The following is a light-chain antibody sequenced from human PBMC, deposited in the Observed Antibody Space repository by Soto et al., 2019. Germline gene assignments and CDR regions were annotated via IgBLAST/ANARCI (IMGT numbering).Light chain of an antibody. Sequence: DIQMTQSPSNLSASVGDRVTIICRASQSISSWLAWYQQKPGKAPKLLISKASNLDSGAPSRFSGSGSGTEFNLTISSLQPEDFATYYCQQYNSFIWTFGRGTKVDIK. CDR2: KAS. J-gene: IGKJ1*01. CDR3: QQYNSFIWT. V-gene: IGKV1-5*03. CDR1: QSISSW.